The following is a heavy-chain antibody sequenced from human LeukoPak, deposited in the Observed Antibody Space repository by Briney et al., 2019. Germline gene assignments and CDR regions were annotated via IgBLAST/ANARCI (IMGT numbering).Heavy chain of an antibody. CDR2: IYPSGST. CDR3: ARSYASSWYWNWFDP. Sequence: SETLSLTCTVSGYSISNGYYWGWIRQPPGTGLGWIGSIYPSGSTFYNPSLKSRVTISVDTSKNQFSLRLSSVTAADTAVYYCARSYASSWYWNWFDPWGQGTLVTVSS. V-gene: IGHV4-38-2*02. CDR1: GYSISNGYY. D-gene: IGHD6-13*01. J-gene: IGHJ5*02.